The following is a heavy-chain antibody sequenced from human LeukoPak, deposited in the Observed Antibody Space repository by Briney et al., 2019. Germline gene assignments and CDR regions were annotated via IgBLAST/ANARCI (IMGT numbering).Heavy chain of an antibody. Sequence: GGSLRLSCAASGFTFSSYEMNWVRQDPGKGLEWVSYISSSGSTIYYADSVKGRFTISRDNAKNSLYLQMNSLRAEDTAVYYCARNYYGMDVWGQGTTVTVSS. CDR3: ARNYYGMDV. J-gene: IGHJ6*02. V-gene: IGHV3-48*03. CDR1: GFTFSSYE. CDR2: ISSSGSTI.